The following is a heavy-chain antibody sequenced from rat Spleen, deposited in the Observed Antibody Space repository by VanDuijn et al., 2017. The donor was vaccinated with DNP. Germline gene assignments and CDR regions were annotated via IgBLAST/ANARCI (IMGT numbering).Heavy chain of an antibody. CDR2: IIYDGSGA. CDR3: ARHYYDGYYYAMDA. CDR1: GFSFSDSA. V-gene: IGHV5-17*01. J-gene: IGHJ4*01. D-gene: IGHD1-12*03. Sequence: EVQLVESGGGVVQPGKSLKLSCAASGFSFSDSAMAWVRQSPKMGLEWVATIIYDGSGAFYRDSVTGRFTISRDFAKSTLYLQMDSLRSEDTATYYCARHYYDGYYYAMDAWGQGTSVTVSS.